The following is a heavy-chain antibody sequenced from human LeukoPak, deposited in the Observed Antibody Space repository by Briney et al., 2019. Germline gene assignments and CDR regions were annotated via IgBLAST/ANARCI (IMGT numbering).Heavy chain of an antibody. V-gene: IGHV4-61*02. CDR3: ARVARCTSCFDVDY. J-gene: IGHJ4*02. Sequence: PSQTLSLTCTVSGVSISSASYYWSWIRQPAGKGLEWIGRIYISGSTNYKSSLKSRVTISLDTSKNQFSLKLSSVTAADTAVYYCARVARCTSCFDVDYWGQGTLVTVSS. CDR2: IYISGST. D-gene: IGHD2-2*01. CDR1: GVSISSASYY.